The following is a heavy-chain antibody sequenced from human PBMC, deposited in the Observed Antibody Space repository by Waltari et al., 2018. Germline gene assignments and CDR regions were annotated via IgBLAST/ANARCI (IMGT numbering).Heavy chain of an antibody. CDR1: GGSFSGYY. Sequence: QVQLQQWGAGLLKPSETLSLTCAVYGGSFSGYYWSWIRQPPGKGLEWIGEINHSGSTNYNPSLKSRVTISVDTSKNQFSLKLSSVTAADTAVYYCARTMVQGVIGNWGQGTLVTVFS. D-gene: IGHD3-10*01. V-gene: IGHV4-34*01. CDR3: ARTMVQGVIGN. CDR2: INHSGST. J-gene: IGHJ4*02.